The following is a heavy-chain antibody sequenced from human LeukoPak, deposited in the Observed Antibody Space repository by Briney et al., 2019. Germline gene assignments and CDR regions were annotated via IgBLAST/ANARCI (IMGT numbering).Heavy chain of an antibody. Sequence: ASVKVSCKASGYTFTSYAMNWVRQAPGQGLEWMGWINSNTGNSTYAQGFTGRFVFSSDTSVTTAYLQISSLKAEDTAVYFCARLHYDSSGFSLLDYWGQGTLVTVSS. CDR2: INSNTGNS. D-gene: IGHD3-22*01. J-gene: IGHJ4*02. CDR1: GYTFTSYA. V-gene: IGHV7-4-1*02. CDR3: ARLHYDSSGFSLLDY.